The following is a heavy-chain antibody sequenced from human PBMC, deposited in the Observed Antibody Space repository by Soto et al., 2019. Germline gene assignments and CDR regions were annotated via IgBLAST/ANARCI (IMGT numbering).Heavy chain of an antibody. CDR1: GYSFTGYY. V-gene: IGHV1-2*02. CDR2: INPNSGGT. D-gene: IGHD4-17*01. Sequence: ASVKVSCKASGYSFTGYYMHWVRQALGQGLEWMGWINPNSGGTNYAQKFQGRVTMTRDTSISTAYMELSRLRSDDTAVYYCARVPVWSTVTTQYHYYGMDVRGPGTTVT. CDR3: ARVPVWSTVTTQYHYYGMDV. J-gene: IGHJ6*02.